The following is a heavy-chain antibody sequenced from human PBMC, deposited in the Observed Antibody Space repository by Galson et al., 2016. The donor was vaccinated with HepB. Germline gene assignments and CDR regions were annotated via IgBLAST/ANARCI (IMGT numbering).Heavy chain of an antibody. CDR3: MTDPAVAFLGGHL. D-gene: IGHD2/OR15-2a*01. J-gene: IGHJ5*02. CDR2: INPNSGGA. V-gene: IGHV1-2*02. Sequence: SVKVSCRGSGYTFSGFYIHWVRQAPGQGLEWMGWINPNSGGACYGQKFQGRVTMTGDTSKNIVYMELSRLTKDDTAFYYCMTDPAVAFLGGHLWGQGTLVSVSA. CDR1: GYTFSGFY.